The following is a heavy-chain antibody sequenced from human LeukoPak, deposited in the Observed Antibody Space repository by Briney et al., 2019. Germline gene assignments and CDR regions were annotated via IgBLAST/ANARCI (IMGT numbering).Heavy chain of an antibody. V-gene: IGHV1-2*02. Sequence: ASVEVSCKASGYTFTGYYMHWVRQAPGQGLEWMGWINPNSGGTNYAQKFQGRVTMTRDTSISTAYMELSRLRSDDTAVYYCASAYSGYDPEGFDYWGQGTLVTVSS. CDR1: GYTFTGYY. D-gene: IGHD5-12*01. CDR2: INPNSGGT. J-gene: IGHJ4*02. CDR3: ASAYSGYDPEGFDY.